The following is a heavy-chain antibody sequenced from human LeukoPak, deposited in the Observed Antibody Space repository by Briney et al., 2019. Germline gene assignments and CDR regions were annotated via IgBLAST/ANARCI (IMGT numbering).Heavy chain of an antibody. CDR1: GGSLSSYY. CDR3: AREAAAAGTSGYYYYMDV. D-gene: IGHD6-13*01. CDR2: IYTSGST. V-gene: IGHV4-4*07. Sequence: SETLSLTCTVSGGSLSSYYWSWIRQPAGKGLEWIGRIYTSGSTNYNPSLKSRVTMSVDTSKNQFSLKLSSVTAADTAVYYCAREAAAAGTSGYYYYMDVWGKGTTVTISS. J-gene: IGHJ6*03.